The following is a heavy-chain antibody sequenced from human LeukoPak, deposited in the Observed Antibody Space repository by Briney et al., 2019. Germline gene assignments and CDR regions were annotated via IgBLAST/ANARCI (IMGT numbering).Heavy chain of an antibody. CDR3: AREDSGNYYFDF. V-gene: IGHV3-23*01. J-gene: IGHJ4*02. D-gene: IGHD1-26*01. CDR1: GFSFSSYT. Sequence: PGGSLRLSCAASGFSFSSYTMSWVRQAPGKGLEWVSAISGSGGFTYYADSVKGRFTISRDNSKNTLFLQMNSLRAEDTAVYYCAREDSGNYYFDFWCQGTLVTVSS. CDR2: ISGSGGFT.